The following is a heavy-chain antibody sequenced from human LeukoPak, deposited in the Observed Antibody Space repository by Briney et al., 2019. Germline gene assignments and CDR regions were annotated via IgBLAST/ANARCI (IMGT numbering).Heavy chain of an antibody. V-gene: IGHV4-34*01. D-gene: IGHD3-16*02. CDR1: GGSFSGYY. Sequence: SETLSLTCAVYGGSFSGYYWSWIRQPPGKGLEWIGEINHSGSTNYNPSLKSRVTISVDTSKNQFSLKLSSVTAADTAVYYCARHPYYDYVWGSYRPHYYYYYMDVWGKGTTVTISS. CDR2: INHSGST. CDR3: ARHPYYDYVWGSYRPHYYYYYMDV. J-gene: IGHJ6*03.